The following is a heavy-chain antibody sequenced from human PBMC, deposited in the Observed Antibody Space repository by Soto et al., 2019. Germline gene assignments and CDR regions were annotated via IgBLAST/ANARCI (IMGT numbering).Heavy chain of an antibody. CDR3: ARDARGYSYGLFGY. D-gene: IGHD5-18*01. CDR2: IYSDGNT. V-gene: IGHV3-53*01. J-gene: IGHJ4*01. Sequence: ETLSLSCAASGFTFSSNYMSWVRQAPGKGLEWVSIIYSDGNTYYADSVKGRFTISRDNSKNTLYLQMNSLRAEDTAVYYCARDARGYSYGLFGYWGQGTLVTVSS. CDR1: GFTFSSNY.